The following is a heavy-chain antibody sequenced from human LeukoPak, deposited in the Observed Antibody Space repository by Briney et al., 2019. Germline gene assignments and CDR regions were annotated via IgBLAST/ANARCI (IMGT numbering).Heavy chain of an antibody. V-gene: IGHV1-18*04. D-gene: IGHD2-15*01. Sequence: GASVRVSCKASGYTFTDYYLHWVRQAPGQGLEWMGWISAYNGNTNYAQKLQGRVTMATDTSTSTAYMELRSLRSDDTAVYYCARDLGRRCSGGSCYYYSNYMDVWGKGTTVTISS. CDR2: ISAYNGNT. J-gene: IGHJ6*03. CDR1: GYTFTDYY. CDR3: ARDLGRRCSGGSCYYYSNYMDV.